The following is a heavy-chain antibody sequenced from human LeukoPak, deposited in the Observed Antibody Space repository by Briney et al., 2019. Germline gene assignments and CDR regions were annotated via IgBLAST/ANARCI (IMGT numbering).Heavy chain of an antibody. CDR3: ARRVPTSATRVFDY. J-gene: IGHJ4*02. D-gene: IGHD2-15*01. CDR2: PYPSDSDT. Sequence: GESLKVSCKASGYTFTHYWICSLRHILGKGLEWMRIPYPSDSDTKFSPSFQGQVTISADKSITTAYLQWSSLKASDSAMYYCARRVPTSATRVFDYWGQGTLVTVSS. V-gene: IGHV5-51*01. CDR1: GYTFTHYW.